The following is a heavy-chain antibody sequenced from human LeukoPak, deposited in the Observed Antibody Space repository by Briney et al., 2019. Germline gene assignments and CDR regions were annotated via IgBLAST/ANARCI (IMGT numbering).Heavy chain of an antibody. CDR3: ARGYQLLLDY. J-gene: IGHJ4*02. D-gene: IGHD2-2*01. V-gene: IGHV4-34*01. CDR1: GGSISSYY. Sequence: KTSETLSLTCTVSGGSISSYYWSWIRQPPGKGLEWIGEINHSGSTNYNPSLKSRVTISVDTSKNQFSLKLSSVTAADTAVYYCARGYQLLLDYWGQGTLVTVSS. CDR2: INHSGST.